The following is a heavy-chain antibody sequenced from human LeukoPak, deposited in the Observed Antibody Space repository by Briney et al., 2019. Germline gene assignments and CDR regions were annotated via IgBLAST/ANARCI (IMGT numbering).Heavy chain of an antibody. CDR3: ARTMVRGAAGAFDI. Sequence: PSETLSLTCTVSRGSTSSYYWCWIRQPPGKGLEWIGYIYYSGSTNYNPSLKSRVTISVDTSKNQFSLKLSSVTAADTAVYYCARTMVRGAAGAFDIWGQGTMVTVSS. D-gene: IGHD3-10*01. CDR1: RGSTSSYY. CDR2: IYYSGST. J-gene: IGHJ3*02. V-gene: IGHV4-59*01.